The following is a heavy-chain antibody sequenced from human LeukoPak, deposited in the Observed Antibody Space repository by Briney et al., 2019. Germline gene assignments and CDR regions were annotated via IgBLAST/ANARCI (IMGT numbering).Heavy chain of an antibody. D-gene: IGHD3/OR15-3a*01. CDR1: GGSISSSSYY. Sequence: SETLSLTCTVSGGSISSSSYYWGWIRQPPGKGLEWIGSIYYSGSTYYNPSLKSRVTISVDTSKNQFSLKLSSVTAADAAVYYCARDGTRTGMGGFSEDAFDIWGQGTMVTVSS. J-gene: IGHJ3*02. CDR3: ARDGTRTGMGGFSEDAFDI. V-gene: IGHV4-39*07. CDR2: IYYSGST.